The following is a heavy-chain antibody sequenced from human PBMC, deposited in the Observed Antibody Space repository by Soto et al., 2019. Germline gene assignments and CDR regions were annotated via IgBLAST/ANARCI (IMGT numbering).Heavy chain of an antibody. CDR1: GFTFTSSA. J-gene: IGHJ6*02. V-gene: IGHV1-58*01. CDR2: IVVGSGNT. Sequence: ASVKVSCKASGFTFTSSAVQLVRQARGQRLEWIGWIVVGSGNTNYAQKFQDRVTVTRDTSTSTAYMELSRLRSDDTAVYYCARVVYYYDSSGYSHLPPANYYYYGMDVWGQGTTVTVSS. D-gene: IGHD3-22*01. CDR3: ARVVYYYDSSGYSHLPPANYYYYGMDV.